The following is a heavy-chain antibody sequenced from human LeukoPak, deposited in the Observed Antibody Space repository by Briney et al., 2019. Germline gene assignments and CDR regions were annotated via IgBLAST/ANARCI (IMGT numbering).Heavy chain of an antibody. Sequence: SVKVSCKASGGTLSSYTISWVRQAPGQGLEWMGRIIPIFGTANYAQKFQGRVTITTDESTSTAYMELSSLRSDDTAVYYCARGGKRGYSGYVFDYWGQGTLVTVSS. V-gene: IGHV1-69*05. J-gene: IGHJ4*02. CDR3: ARGGKRGYSGYVFDY. CDR1: GGTLSSYT. CDR2: IIPIFGTA. D-gene: IGHD5-12*01.